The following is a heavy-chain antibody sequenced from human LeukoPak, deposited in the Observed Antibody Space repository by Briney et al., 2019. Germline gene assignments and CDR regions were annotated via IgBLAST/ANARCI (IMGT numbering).Heavy chain of an antibody. CDR2: ISSSSSTI. CDR3: ARVHRGYSYGRLDY. D-gene: IGHD5-18*01. V-gene: IGHV3-48*02. J-gene: IGHJ4*02. CDR1: GFTFSSYS. Sequence: GGSLRLSCAASGFTFSSYSMNWVRQAPGKGLEWVSYISSSSSTIYYADSVKGRFTISRDNAKNSLYLEMNSLGDEDTAVYYCARVHRGYSYGRLDYWGQGTLVTVSS.